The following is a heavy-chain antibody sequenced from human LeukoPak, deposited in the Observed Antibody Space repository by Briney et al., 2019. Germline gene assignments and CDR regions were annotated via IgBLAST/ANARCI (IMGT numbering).Heavy chain of an antibody. CDR1: GGSISSGSYY. CDR3: ARVSGGKPIY. D-gene: IGHD4-23*01. J-gene: IGHJ4*02. V-gene: IGHV4-39*07. CDR2: IYYSGST. Sequence: PSETLSLTCTVSGGSISSGSYYWGWIRQPPGKGLEWIGTIYYSGSTNYNPSLKSRVTISVDTSKNQFSLKLSSVTAADTAVYYCARVSGGKPIYWGQGTLVTVSS.